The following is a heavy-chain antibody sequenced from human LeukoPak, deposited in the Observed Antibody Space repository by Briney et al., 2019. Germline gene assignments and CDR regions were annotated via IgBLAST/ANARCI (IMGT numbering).Heavy chain of an antibody. Sequence: GGSLRLSCAASGFLFSSYAIHWVRQAPGKGLEWVAVISCDGRNEYYADSVKGRFTISRDNSKNTVYLQMNSLRPEDTAVYYCAKDRHTVTTFDYWGQGTLVTVSS. J-gene: IGHJ4*02. CDR1: GFLFSSYA. V-gene: IGHV3-30*04. CDR2: ISCDGRNE. CDR3: AKDRHTVTTFDY. D-gene: IGHD4-11*01.